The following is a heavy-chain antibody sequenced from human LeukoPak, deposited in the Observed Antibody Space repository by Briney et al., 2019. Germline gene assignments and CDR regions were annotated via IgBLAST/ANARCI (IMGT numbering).Heavy chain of an antibody. CDR1: GGSISSYS. CDR3: ARGYFGDYGLYFDY. CDR2: IYSSATT. J-gene: IGHJ4*02. D-gene: IGHD4-17*01. V-gene: IGHV4-4*07. Sequence: PSETLSLTCTVSGGSISSYSWNWIRQPAGKGLEWIGRIYSSATTNYNPSLKSRVTMSVDTSNNHFSLKLNSVTAADTAVYFCARGYFGDYGLYFDYWGQGILVTVSS.